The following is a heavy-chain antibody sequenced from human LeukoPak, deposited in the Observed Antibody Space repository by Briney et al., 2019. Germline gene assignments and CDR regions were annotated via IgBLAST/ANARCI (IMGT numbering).Heavy chain of an antibody. D-gene: IGHD3-22*01. J-gene: IGHJ4*02. CDR2: ISAYNGST. CDR1: GYTFTSYG. Sequence: ASVKVSCKASGYTFTSYGISWVRQAPGQGLEWMGWISAYNGSTNYAQKLQGRVTMTTDTSTSTAYMELRSLRSDDTAVYYCARDGSGAFFYYDSSGYYYYWGQGTLVTVSS. V-gene: IGHV1-18*01. CDR3: ARDGSGAFFYYDSSGYYYY.